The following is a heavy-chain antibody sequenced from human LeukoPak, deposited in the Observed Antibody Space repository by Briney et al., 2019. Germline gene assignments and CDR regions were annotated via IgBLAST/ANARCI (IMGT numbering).Heavy chain of an antibody. CDR1: GGSISSDNYY. J-gene: IGHJ5*02. CDR2: IYTSGST. V-gene: IGHV4-61*02. D-gene: IGHD3-9*01. CDR3: ARDYYDSQTGYSRGWFDP. Sequence: PSETLSLTCTVSGGSISSDNYYWSWIRQPAGKGLEWIGRIYTSGSTNYNPSLRSRVTISVDTSKNQFSLKLSSVTAADTAVYYCARDYYDSQTGYSRGWFDPWGQGTLVTVSS.